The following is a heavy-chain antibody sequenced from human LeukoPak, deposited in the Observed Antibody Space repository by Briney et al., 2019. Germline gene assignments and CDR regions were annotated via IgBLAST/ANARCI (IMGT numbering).Heavy chain of an antibody. CDR2: INPNSGGT. CDR3: ARGRACSGGSCLDH. CDR1: GYTFTGYY. Sequence: ASVKVSCKASGYTFTGYYMHWVRQAPGQGLEWMGWINPNSGGTNYAQKFQGRVTMTRDTSISTAYMELSRLRSEDTAVYYCARGRACSGGSCLDHWGQGTLVTVSS. V-gene: IGHV1-2*02. J-gene: IGHJ4*02. D-gene: IGHD2-15*01.